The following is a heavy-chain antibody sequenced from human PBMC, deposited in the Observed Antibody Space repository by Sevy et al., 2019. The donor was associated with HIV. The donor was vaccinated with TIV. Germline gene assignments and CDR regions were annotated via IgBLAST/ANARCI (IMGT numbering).Heavy chain of an antibody. CDR3: ARDKLPPVMVTMVRGALSYYFDY. J-gene: IGHJ4*02. CDR1: GFTFSSYG. V-gene: IGHV3-33*01. CDR2: IWYDGSNN. Sequence: GGSLRLSCAASGFTFSSYGMHWVRQTPGKGLEWVAVIWYDGSNNYYADSVKGRLTIPRDNSKNTLYLQMNSLRGEDTAVYYCARDKLPPVMVTMVRGALSYYFDYWGQGTLFTVSS. D-gene: IGHD3-10*01.